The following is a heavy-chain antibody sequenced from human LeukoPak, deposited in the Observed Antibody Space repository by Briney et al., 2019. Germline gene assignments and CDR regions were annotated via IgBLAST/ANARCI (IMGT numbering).Heavy chain of an antibody. Sequence: SETLSLTCAVYGGSFSGYYWSWIRQPPGKGLEWIGEINHSGSTNYNPSLKSRVTISVDTSKNQFSLKLSSVTAADTAVYYCARGRGYCSGGSCYHNWFDPWGQGTLVTVSS. CDR1: GGSFSGYY. V-gene: IGHV4-34*01. CDR2: INHSGST. D-gene: IGHD2-15*01. CDR3: ARGRGYCSGGSCYHNWFDP. J-gene: IGHJ5*02.